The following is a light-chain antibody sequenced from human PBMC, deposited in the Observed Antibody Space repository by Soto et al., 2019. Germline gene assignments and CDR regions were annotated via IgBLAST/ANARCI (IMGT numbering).Light chain of an antibody. J-gene: IGLJ3*02. Sequence: QSALTQPPSASGSPGQSVTISCTGTSSDVGAYNYVSCYQQYPGKAPKLMIYEVSKRPSGVPDRFSGSKSGKTASLTVSGLHPEDEADYYCTSYAGSNIWVFGGGTKLTVL. CDR1: SSDVGAYNY. V-gene: IGLV2-8*01. CDR2: EVS. CDR3: TSYAGSNIWV.